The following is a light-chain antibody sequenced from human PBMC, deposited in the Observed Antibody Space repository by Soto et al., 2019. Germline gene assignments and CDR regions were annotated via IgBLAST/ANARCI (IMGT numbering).Light chain of an antibody. J-gene: IGKJ1*01. V-gene: IGKV3-20*01. CDR2: GAS. Sequence: EIVLMQSPGTLSLSPGERATLSCRARQSVSSSYLAWYQQKPGQAPRRLIYGASSRATGIPDRFSGSGSGTEFTLTISSLQPDDFATYYCQHYNSYSEAFGQGAKVDNK. CDR1: QSVSSSY. CDR3: QHYNSYSEA.